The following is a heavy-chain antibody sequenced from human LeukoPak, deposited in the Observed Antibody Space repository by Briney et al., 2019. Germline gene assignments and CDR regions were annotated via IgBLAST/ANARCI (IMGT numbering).Heavy chain of an antibody. J-gene: IGHJ4*02. CDR2: ISWNSGSI. V-gene: IGHV3-9*01. D-gene: IGHD6-19*01. CDR1: GFTFDDYA. Sequence: GRSLRLYCAASGFTFDDYAMQWVRQAPGKGLEWVSGISWNSGSIGYADSVKGRFTISRDNAKNSLYLQMNSLRTEDTALYFCAKDYTSGWYGYFFDYWGQGTLVTVSS. CDR3: AKDYTSGWYGYFFDY.